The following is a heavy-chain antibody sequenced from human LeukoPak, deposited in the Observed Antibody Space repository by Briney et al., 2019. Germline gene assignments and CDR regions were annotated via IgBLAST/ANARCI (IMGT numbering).Heavy chain of an antibody. CDR2: ISSSSSYI. J-gene: IGHJ4*02. D-gene: IGHD4-23*01. Sequence: GGSLRLSCAASGFTFSSYSMNWVRQAPGKGLEWVSSISSSSSYIYYADSVKGRFTISRDNAKNSLYLQMNSLRAEDTAVYYCARVDYSGNSELDYWGQGTRVIVSS. V-gene: IGHV3-21*01. CDR3: ARVDYSGNSELDY. CDR1: GFTFSSYS.